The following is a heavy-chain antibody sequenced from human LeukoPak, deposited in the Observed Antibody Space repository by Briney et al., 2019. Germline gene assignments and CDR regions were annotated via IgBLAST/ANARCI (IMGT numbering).Heavy chain of an antibody. V-gene: IGHV3-30*02. CDR3: AKSHLPSMFPGYGSGKGYFDY. Sequence: GGSLILSCAASGFTFSSYGMHWVRQAPGKGLEWAAFIRYDGSNKYYADSVKGRFTISRDNSKNTLYLQMNSLRAEDTAVYYCAKSHLPSMFPGYGSGKGYFDYWGQGTLVTVSS. J-gene: IGHJ4*02. CDR2: IRYDGSNK. D-gene: IGHD3-10*01. CDR1: GFTFSSYG.